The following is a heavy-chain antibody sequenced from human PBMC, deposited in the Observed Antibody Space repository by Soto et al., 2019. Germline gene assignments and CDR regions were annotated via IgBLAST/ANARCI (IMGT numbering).Heavy chain of an antibody. V-gene: IGHV3-30*18. Sequence: GGSLRLSCAASGFTFSSYGMHWVRQAPGKELEWVAVISYDGSNKYYADSVKGRFTISRDNSKNTLYLQMNSLRAEDTAVYYCAKDRSRARIAAAGYDAFDIWGQGTMVTVSS. J-gene: IGHJ3*02. CDR3: AKDRSRARIAAAGYDAFDI. CDR1: GFTFSSYG. CDR2: ISYDGSNK. D-gene: IGHD6-13*01.